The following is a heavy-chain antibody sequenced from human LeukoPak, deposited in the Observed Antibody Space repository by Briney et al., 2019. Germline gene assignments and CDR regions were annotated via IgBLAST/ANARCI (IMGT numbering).Heavy chain of an antibody. CDR2: INPNSGGT. CDR1: GYTFTGYY. Sequence: GASVRVSCKASGYTFTGYYMHWVRQAPGQGLEWMGWINPNSGGTNYAQKFQGRVTMTRDTSISTAYMELSRLRSDDTAVYYCARVVRAYCGGDCRDAFDIWGQGTMVTVSS. V-gene: IGHV1-2*02. CDR3: ARVVRAYCGGDCRDAFDI. J-gene: IGHJ3*02. D-gene: IGHD2-21*02.